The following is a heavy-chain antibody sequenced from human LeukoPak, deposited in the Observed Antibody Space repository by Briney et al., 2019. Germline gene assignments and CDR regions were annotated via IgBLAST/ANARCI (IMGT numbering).Heavy chain of an antibody. Sequence: PSETLSLTCTVSGGSISSSSYYWGWIRQPPGKGLEWIGSIYYSGSTYYNPSLKSRVTISVDTSKNQFSLKLSSVTAADTAVYYCARGGGVAPHNWFDPWGQGTLVTVSS. CDR3: ARGGGVAPHNWFDP. D-gene: IGHD2-8*02. V-gene: IGHV4-39*07. J-gene: IGHJ5*02. CDR2: IYYSGST. CDR1: GGSISSSSYY.